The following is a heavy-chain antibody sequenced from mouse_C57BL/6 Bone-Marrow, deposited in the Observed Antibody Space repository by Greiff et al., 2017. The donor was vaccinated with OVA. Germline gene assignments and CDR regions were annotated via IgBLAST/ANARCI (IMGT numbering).Heavy chain of an antibody. CDR3: ASYYGSGLYAMDY. Sequence: EVKLEESGGGLVKPGGSLKLSCAASGFTFSDYGMHWVRQAPEKGLEWVAYISSGSSTIYYADTVKGRFTISRDNAKNTLFLQMTSLRSEDTAMYYCASYYGSGLYAMDYWGQGTSVTVSS. J-gene: IGHJ4*01. V-gene: IGHV5-17*01. CDR2: ISSGSSTI. D-gene: IGHD1-1*01. CDR1: GFTFSDYG.